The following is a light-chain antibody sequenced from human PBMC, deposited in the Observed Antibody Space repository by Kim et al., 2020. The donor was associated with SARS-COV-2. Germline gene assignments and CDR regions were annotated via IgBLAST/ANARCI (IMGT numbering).Light chain of an antibody. CDR2: QDS. Sequence: SYELTQPPSVSVSPGQTASITCSGDKLGDKYACWYQQKPGQSPVLVIYQDSKRPSGISERFSGSNSGNTATLTISGTQAMDEADYYCQAWDRTTVV. CDR3: QAWDRTTVV. V-gene: IGLV3-1*01. J-gene: IGLJ2*01. CDR1: KLGDKY.